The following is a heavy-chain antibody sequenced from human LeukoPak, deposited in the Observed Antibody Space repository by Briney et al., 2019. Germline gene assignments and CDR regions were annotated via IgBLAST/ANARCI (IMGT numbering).Heavy chain of an antibody. Sequence: SETLSLTCTVSGGSISSSSYYWGWIRQPPGKGVEWIGSIYYSGSTYYNPSLKSRVTISVDTSKNQFSLKLSSVTAADTAVYYCASHGGADYWGQGTLVTVSS. D-gene: IGHD3-10*01. J-gene: IGHJ4*02. CDR1: GGSISSSSYY. CDR3: ASHGGADY. CDR2: IYYSGST. V-gene: IGHV4-39*07.